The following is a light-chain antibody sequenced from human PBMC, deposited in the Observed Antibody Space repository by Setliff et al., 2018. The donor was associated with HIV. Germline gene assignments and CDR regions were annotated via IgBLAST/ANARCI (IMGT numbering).Light chain of an antibody. V-gene: IGLV2-14*03. Sequence: QSALTQPASVSGSPGQAITISCTGTSDDIGRYYYVSWYQQLPGKAPKLIMYDVSHRPSGVSTRFSGSKSGDTASLTISGLQAEDEAHYYCTSYTINTLYVFGSGTK. CDR2: DVS. J-gene: IGLJ1*01. CDR1: SDDIGRYYY. CDR3: TSYTINTLYV.